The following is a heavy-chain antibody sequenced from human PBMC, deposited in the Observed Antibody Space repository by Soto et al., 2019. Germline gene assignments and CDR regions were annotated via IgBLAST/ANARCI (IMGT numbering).Heavy chain of an antibody. Sequence: GGSLRLSCAASGFTFSSYSMNWVRQAPGKGLEWVSSISSSSSYIYYADSVKGRFTISRDNAKNSLYLQMNSLRAEDTAVYYCARVDDLHWFDPWGQGTLVNVSS. J-gene: IGHJ5*02. CDR2: ISSSSSYI. CDR3: ARVDDLHWFDP. V-gene: IGHV3-21*01. CDR1: GFTFSSYS.